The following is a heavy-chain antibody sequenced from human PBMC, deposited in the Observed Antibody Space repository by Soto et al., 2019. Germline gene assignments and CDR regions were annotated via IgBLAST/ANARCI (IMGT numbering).Heavy chain of an antibody. D-gene: IGHD3-10*01. Sequence: QVQLVESGGGVVQPGRSLRLSCAASGFTFSDYGIHWVRQAPGKGLEWVADIWYDGSNKYYGDSVKGRFTISRDNSKNTLSLQMNSLRAEDTAVYYCARGGYGSGNYYTGYGMDVWGQGTTVTVSS. V-gene: IGHV3-33*01. CDR3: ARGGYGSGNYYTGYGMDV. CDR1: GFTFSDYG. J-gene: IGHJ6*02. CDR2: IWYDGSNK.